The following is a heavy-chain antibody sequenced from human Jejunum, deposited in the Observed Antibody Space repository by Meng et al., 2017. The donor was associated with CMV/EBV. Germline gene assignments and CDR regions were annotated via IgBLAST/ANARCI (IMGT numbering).Heavy chain of an antibody. CDR3: ARDLWPHIVVVTAPSEF. D-gene: IGHD2-21*02. CDR2: ISTYNDNP. J-gene: IGHJ4*02. CDR1: GYTFSSYG. Sequence: GGGLKGPGGSVKASSKASGYTFSSYGSTWVRQAPGQGLEWLGWISTYNDNPKYAQKVQGRVTMTADTSTSIAYMELRSLTSDDTAVYYCARDLWPHIVVVTAPSEFWGQGTLVTVSS. V-gene: IGHV1-18*01.